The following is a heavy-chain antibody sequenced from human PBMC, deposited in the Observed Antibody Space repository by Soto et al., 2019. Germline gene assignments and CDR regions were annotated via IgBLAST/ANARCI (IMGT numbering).Heavy chain of an antibody. Sequence: PGGSLRLSCAASGFTFSSYAMSWVRQAPGKGLEWVSAISGSGGSTYYADSVKGRFTISRDNSKNTLYLQMNSLRAEDTAVYYCAKVKVAGIGLEEFDSWGQGTMVTVSS. J-gene: IGHJ3*02. V-gene: IGHV3-23*01. CDR3: AKVKVAGIGLEEFDS. CDR1: GFTFSSYA. D-gene: IGHD6-19*01. CDR2: ISGSGGST.